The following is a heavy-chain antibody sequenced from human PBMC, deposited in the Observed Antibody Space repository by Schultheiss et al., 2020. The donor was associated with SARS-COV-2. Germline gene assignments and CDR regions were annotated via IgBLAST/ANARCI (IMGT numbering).Heavy chain of an antibody. D-gene: IGHD3-9*01. CDR2: ISSSGSTI. V-gene: IGHV3-11*04. CDR3: AKDFEYAKDDY. Sequence: GESLKISCAASGFTFSDYYMSWIRQAPGKGLEWVSYISSSGSTIYYADSVKGRFTISRDNAKNSLYLQMNSLRAEDTAVYYCAKDFEYAKDDYWGQGTLVTVSS. CDR1: GFTFSDYY. J-gene: IGHJ4*02.